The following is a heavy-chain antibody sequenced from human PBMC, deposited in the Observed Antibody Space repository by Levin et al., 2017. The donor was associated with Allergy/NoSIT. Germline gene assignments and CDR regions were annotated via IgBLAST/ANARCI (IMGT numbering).Heavy chain of an antibody. CDR2: ISSDGAST. CDR3: ARRALAGMFDY. J-gene: IGHJ4*02. CDR1: GFTFSSFA. V-gene: IGHV3-64*02. Sequence: GESLKISCVASGFTFSSFALHWVRQAPGKGLEYVSAISSDGASTYYADSVRGRFTISRDNSKNTLYLQMGSLRAEDMAVYYCARRALAGMFDYWGQGALVTVSS. D-gene: IGHD6-19*01.